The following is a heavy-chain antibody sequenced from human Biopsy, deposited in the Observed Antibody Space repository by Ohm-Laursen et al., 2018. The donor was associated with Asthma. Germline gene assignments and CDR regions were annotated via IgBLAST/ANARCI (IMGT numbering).Heavy chain of an antibody. CDR3: ARDGPELPTELDY. D-gene: IGHD1-14*01. J-gene: IGHJ4*02. CDR1: GFSFDDCA. Sequence: SLRLSCAASGFSFDDCAMHWVRQAPGKGLEWVSSISWNSGNIDYADSVKGRFTISRDNAKSSLYLQMNSLRAEDTAVYYCARDGPELPTELDYWGPGTLVTVSS. CDR2: ISWNSGNI. V-gene: IGHV3-9*01.